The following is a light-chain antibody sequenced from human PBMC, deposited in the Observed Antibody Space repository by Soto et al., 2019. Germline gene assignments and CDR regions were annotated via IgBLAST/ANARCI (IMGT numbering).Light chain of an antibody. Sequence: ETVMTQSPGTLSVSLGERATLSCRASRSVSIHLAWYQQKPGQAPRLLIYGASIRATGIPARFSGSGSGTELTLTISTLKIEDCSSHYYQHFNNCTPRTFCPVTRVDI. CDR1: RSVSIH. V-gene: IGKV3-15*01. J-gene: IGKJ1*01. CDR2: GAS. CDR3: QHFNNCTPRT.